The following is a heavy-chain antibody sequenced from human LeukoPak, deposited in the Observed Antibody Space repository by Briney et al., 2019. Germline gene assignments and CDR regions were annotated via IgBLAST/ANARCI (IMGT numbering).Heavy chain of an antibody. V-gene: IGHV3-33*06. J-gene: IGHJ4*02. CDR1: GFTFSSYG. CDR2: IWYDGSNK. CDR3: AKGLYSSSWYGSY. D-gene: IGHD6-13*01. Sequence: GRPLRLSCAASGFTFSSYGMHWVRQAPGKGLEWVAVIWYDGSNKYYADSVKGRFTISRDNSKNTLYLQMNSLRAEDTAVYYCAKGLYSSSWYGSYWGQGTLVTVSS.